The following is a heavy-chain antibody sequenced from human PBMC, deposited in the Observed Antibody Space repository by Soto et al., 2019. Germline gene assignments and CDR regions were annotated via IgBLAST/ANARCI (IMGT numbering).Heavy chain of an antibody. CDR1: GGSISSGGYY. V-gene: IGHV4-31*03. CDR2: IYYSGST. Sequence: QVQLQESGPGLVKPSQTLSLTCTVSGGSISSGGYYWSWIRQHPGKGLEWIGYIYYSGSTYYNPSLKSRVTRSEDTSKNQLSLRLSPVTAADTAVDYCARTTLGTIFGVVISTGMDVWGQGTTVTVSS. CDR3: ARTTLGTIFGVVISTGMDV. D-gene: IGHD3-3*01. J-gene: IGHJ6*02.